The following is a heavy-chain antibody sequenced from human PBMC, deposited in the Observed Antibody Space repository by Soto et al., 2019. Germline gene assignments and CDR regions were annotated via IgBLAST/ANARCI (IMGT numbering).Heavy chain of an antibody. CDR1: GFTFSDYY. CDR3: ASHRSGTNFDY. V-gene: IGHV3-11*01. Sequence: GGSLRLSCAASGFTFSDYYMSWIRQAPGKGLEWVSYISSSGSTIYYADSVKGRFTISRDNAKNSLYLQMNSLRAGDTAVYYCASHRSGTNFDYWGQGTLVTVSS. J-gene: IGHJ4*02. CDR2: ISSSGSTI. D-gene: IGHD6-13*01.